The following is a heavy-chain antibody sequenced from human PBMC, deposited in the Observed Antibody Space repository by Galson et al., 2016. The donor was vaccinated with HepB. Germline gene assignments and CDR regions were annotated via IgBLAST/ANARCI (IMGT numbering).Heavy chain of an antibody. CDR1: GFTFSSYW. CDR3: ASDSLYCSGGTCYHQLDY. CDR2: INQDGSGK. J-gene: IGHJ4*02. V-gene: IGHV3-7*01. Sequence: SLRLSCAASGFTFSSYWMSWVRQAPGKGLEWVANINQDGSGKYCVDSVKGRFTISRDNARNSLYLEMNSLRAEDAAMYYCASDSLYCSGGTCYHQLDYWGQGTLVTVST. D-gene: IGHD2-15*01.